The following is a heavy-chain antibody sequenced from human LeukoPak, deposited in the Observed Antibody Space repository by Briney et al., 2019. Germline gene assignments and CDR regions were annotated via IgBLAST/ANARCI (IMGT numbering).Heavy chain of an antibody. J-gene: IGHJ4*02. CDR3: AKDLWTKQNAPGYFDY. V-gene: IGHV3-30*02. CDR1: AFTFTSYG. Sequence: GGSLRLSCAVSAFTFTSYGMHWVRQAPGTGLEWVAFIRYDGSKQYYIDSVKGRFTVSRDNSKNTLYLQMNNLRAEDTAVYYCAKDLWTKQNAPGYFDYWGQGTLVTVSS. D-gene: IGHD1-1*01. CDR2: IRYDGSKQ.